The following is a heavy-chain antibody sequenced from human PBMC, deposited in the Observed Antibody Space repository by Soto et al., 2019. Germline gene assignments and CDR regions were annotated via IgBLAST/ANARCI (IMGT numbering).Heavy chain of an antibody. D-gene: IGHD3-16*02. CDR3: ARWGPDSYLLDY. Sequence: ASVKVSCKASGYTFTNHGITWVRQAPGQGLEWMAWISAYNGKTNYAQKFQGRVTLTTDTSTSTAYMELRSLRSDDTAVYFCARWGPDSYLLDYWGQGTLVTVSS. J-gene: IGHJ4*02. CDR2: ISAYNGKT. V-gene: IGHV1-18*01. CDR1: GYTFTNHG.